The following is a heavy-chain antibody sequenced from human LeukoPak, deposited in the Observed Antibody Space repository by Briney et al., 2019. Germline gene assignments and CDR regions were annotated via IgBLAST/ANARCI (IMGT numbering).Heavy chain of an antibody. J-gene: IGHJ4*02. CDR2: ISYDGSNK. CDR3: ARERGPEPGSYFLPTYLDY. D-gene: IGHD3-10*01. Sequence: GGSLRLSCAASRFTFSSYAMHWVRQAPGEGLEWVAVISYDGSNKYYADSVKGRFTISRDNSKNTLYVKMSSLRAEDTAVYYCARERGPEPGSYFLPTYLDYWGQGTLVTVSS. V-gene: IGHV3-30*04. CDR1: RFTFSSYA.